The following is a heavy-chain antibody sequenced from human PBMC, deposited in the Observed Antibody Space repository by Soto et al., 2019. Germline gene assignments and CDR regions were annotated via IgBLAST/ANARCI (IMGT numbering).Heavy chain of an antibody. CDR3: AKDPRAQYDFWSGYSSTDY. CDR1: GCTFSSYA. J-gene: IGHJ4*02. D-gene: IGHD3-3*01. Sequence: GGSLRLSCAASGCTFSSYAMSWVRQAPGKGLEWVSAISGSGGSTYYADSVKGRFTISRDNSKNTLYLQMNSLRAEDTAVYYCAKDPRAQYDFWSGYSSTDYWGQGTLVNVCS. CDR2: ISGSGGST. V-gene: IGHV3-23*01.